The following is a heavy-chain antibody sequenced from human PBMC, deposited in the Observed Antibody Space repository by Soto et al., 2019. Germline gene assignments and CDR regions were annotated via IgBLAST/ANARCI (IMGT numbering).Heavy chain of an antibody. CDR3: AKDPRPYCSSTACYSWFDS. CDR1: GLTFSNYA. D-gene: IGHD2-2*01. CDR2: ISGSGGGT. V-gene: IGHV3-23*01. Sequence: EVQLLESGGGLVQPGGSLRLSCAASGLTFSNYAMNWVRQAPEKGLEWVSGISGSGGGTYYADSVKGRFTISRDNSKNTLYLQMHNVRGEDSARYYCAKDPRPYCSSTACYSWFDSWGQGTLVTVSS. J-gene: IGHJ5*01.